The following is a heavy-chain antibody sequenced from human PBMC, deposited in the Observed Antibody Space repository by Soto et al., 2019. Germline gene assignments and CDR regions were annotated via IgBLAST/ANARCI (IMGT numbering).Heavy chain of an antibody. J-gene: IGHJ4*02. CDR1: GGSISSYY. CDR2: IYYSGST. D-gene: IGHD2-15*01. Sequence: QVQLQESGPGLVKPSETLSLTCTVSGGSISSYYWSWIRQPPGKGLEWIGYIYYSGSTNYNPSLTSRVTISVDTSKNQFSLKLSSVTAADTAVYYCASTPPGGYCSGGSCYPTPLFDYWGQGTLVTVSS. CDR3: ASTPPGGYCSGGSCYPTPLFDY. V-gene: IGHV4-59*01.